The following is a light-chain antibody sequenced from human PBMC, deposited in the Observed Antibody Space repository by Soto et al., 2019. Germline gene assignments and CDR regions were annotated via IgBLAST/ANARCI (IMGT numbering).Light chain of an antibody. CDR2: QAS. CDR1: QGISSY. Sequence: DLQLTQSPSFLSASVGDRVTITCRASQGISSYLAWYQQKPGKAPDLLIYQASSLETGVPSRFSGSGSGTEFTLTISSLQLVDFATYYCQHYNTFPYTFGQGTKLERK. CDR3: QHYNTFPYT. V-gene: IGKV1-5*03. J-gene: IGKJ2*01.